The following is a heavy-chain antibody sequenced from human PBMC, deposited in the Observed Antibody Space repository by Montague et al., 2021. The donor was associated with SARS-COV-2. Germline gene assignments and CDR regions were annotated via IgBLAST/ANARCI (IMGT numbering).Heavy chain of an antibody. CDR1: GVSISSGSYY. V-gene: IGHV4-31*03. J-gene: IGHJ4*02. CDR2: IHYSGST. CDR3: ARDGDEGYFFEY. D-gene: IGHD2/OR15-2a*01. Sequence: TLSLTCTVSGVSISSGSYYWDWIRQHPGKGLEWIGYIHYSGSTYYTPSLQSRVAISVDTSKNEFSLKMTSVTAADTAVYYCARDGDEGYFFEYWGQGRLVTVSS.